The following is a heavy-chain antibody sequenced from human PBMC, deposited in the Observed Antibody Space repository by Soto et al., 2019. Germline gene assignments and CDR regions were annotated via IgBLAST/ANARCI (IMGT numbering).Heavy chain of an antibody. J-gene: IGHJ4*02. CDR1: GGSVSSGSYY. V-gene: IGHV4-61*01. CDR3: ARYQLRVGSIPY. D-gene: IGHD1-7*01. Sequence: SETLSITCTVSGGSVSSGSYYWSWIRQPPGKGLEWIGYIYYSGSTNYNPSLKSRVTISVDTSKNQFSLKLSSVTAADTAVYYCARYQLRVGSIPYRGQGTLVTVSS. CDR2: IYYSGST.